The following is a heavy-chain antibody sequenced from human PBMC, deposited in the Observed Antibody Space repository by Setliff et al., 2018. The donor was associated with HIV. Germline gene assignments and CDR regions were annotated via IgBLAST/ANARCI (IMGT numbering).Heavy chain of an antibody. Sequence: GGSLRLSCAASGFTFSSYAMTWVRQAPGKGLEWVSTFGGSAGTTYYADSVKGRFTISRDNSKNTLYLQMNSLRAEDTAVYYCARDRGAVAGHNWFDPWGQGTLVTVSS. CDR2: FGGSAGTT. CDR1: GFTFSSYA. J-gene: IGHJ5*02. D-gene: IGHD6-19*01. V-gene: IGHV3-23*01. CDR3: ARDRGAVAGHNWFDP.